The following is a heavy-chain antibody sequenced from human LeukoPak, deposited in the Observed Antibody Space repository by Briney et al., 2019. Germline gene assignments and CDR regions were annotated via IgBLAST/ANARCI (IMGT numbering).Heavy chain of an antibody. V-gene: IGHV4-61*02. CDR2: IHTSGST. CDR1: GGSLNSGNYY. CDR3: AGSTVVTLHINL. Sequence: SETLSLTCTISGGSLNSGNYYWNWIRQPAGKELEWIGRIHTSGSTEYNPSLKSRVTMSLDMSKNQFALNLSSLTATDTAVYYCAGSTVVTLHINLWGKGTTVTISS. J-gene: IGHJ6*04. D-gene: IGHD4-23*01.